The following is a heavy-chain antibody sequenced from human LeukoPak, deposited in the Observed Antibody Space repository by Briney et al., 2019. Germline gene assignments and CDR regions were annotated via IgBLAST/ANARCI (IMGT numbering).Heavy chain of an antibody. CDR1: GFTFSSYA. CDR3: AKDPLVNSQEYFDY. D-gene: IGHD2/OR15-2a*01. CDR2: LSGSGGST. J-gene: IGHJ4*02. Sequence: GGSLRLSCAASGFTFSSYAMSWVRQAPGKGLEWVSGLSGSGGSTYYADSVKGRFTISRDNSKNTLFLQMNSLRAEDTAIYYCAKDPLVNSQEYFDYWGQGTLVTVSS. V-gene: IGHV3-23*01.